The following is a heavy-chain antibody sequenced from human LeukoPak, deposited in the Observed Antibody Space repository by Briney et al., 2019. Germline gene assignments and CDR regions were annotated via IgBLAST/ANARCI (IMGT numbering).Heavy chain of an antibody. J-gene: IGHJ4*02. Sequence: PGGSLRLSCAASGFTFSSYSMNWVRRAPGKGLEWVSYISSSSSTIYYADSVKGRFTISRDNAKNSLYLQMNSLRAEDTAVYYCARDDSREDYWGQGTLVTVSS. CDR3: ARDDSREDY. CDR1: GFTFSSYS. CDR2: ISSSSSTI. V-gene: IGHV3-48*04. D-gene: IGHD4-11*01.